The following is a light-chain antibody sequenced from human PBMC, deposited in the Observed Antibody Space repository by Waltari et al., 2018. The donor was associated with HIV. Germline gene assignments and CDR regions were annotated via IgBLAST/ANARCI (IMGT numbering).Light chain of an antibody. CDR1: QSLLHSNGYTH. V-gene: IGKV2-28*01. CDR3: MQPLQTPWT. CDR2: LGS. J-gene: IGKJ1*01. Sequence: DIVMTKSPLSLPVTPGEPASISCRSSQSLLHSNGYTHLDWYLQKPGQSPQLLIYLGSNRAPGVPERFSGSGSGTNFTLRIGRVAAEDVGVYYCMQPLQTPWTFGQGTKVEIK.